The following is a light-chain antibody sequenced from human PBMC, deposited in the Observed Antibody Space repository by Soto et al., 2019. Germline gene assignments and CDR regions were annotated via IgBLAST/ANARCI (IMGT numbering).Light chain of an antibody. CDR3: SSFSTGDTLV. CDR1: SSNIGAGYD. CDR2: GNN. J-gene: IGLJ1*01. V-gene: IGLV1-40*01. Sequence: QSVLTQPPSVSGAPGQTITISCTGSSSNIGAGYDVHWYQQLPGRAPKLLIYGNNNRPSGVPDRFSGSKSDNTASLTISGLQTEDESEYYCSSFSTGDTLVFGSGTKLTVL.